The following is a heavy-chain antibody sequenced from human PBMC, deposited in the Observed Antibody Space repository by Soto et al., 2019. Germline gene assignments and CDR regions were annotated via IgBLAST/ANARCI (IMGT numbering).Heavy chain of an antibody. V-gene: IGHV3-21*01. D-gene: IGHD4-17*01. Sequence: EVQLVESGGGLVKPGGSLRLSCAASGFTFSSYSMNWVRQAPGKGLEWVSSISSSSSYIYYADSVKGRFTISRDNAKNSLYLQMNSLRAEDTAVYYCARTTDGYGDRGGYFDYWVQGTLVTVSS. J-gene: IGHJ4*02. CDR1: GFTFSSYS. CDR2: ISSSSSYI. CDR3: ARTTDGYGDRGGYFDY.